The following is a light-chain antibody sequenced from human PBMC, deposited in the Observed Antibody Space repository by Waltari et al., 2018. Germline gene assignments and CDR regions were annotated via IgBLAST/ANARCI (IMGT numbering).Light chain of an antibody. Sequence: DVMMTQSPLSLPVTLGQPASISCRSSQSLAHSDGNTYLNWFQQGPGQSPRRLIYKVSNRDSGVPDRFRGSGSGTDFTLKISRVEAEDVAIYYCMQSTHWPWTFGQGTKVEIK. CDR3: MQSTHWPWT. J-gene: IGKJ1*01. CDR1: QSLAHSDGNTY. CDR2: KVS. V-gene: IGKV2-30*02.